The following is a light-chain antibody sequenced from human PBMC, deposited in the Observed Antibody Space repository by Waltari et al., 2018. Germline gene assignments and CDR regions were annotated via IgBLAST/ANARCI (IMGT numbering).Light chain of an antibody. Sequence: QSALTQPASVSGSPGQSITISCTGSNSDVGHYNLVSWYQQHPGKAPKLLLYEVNQRPSGVSSRFSGSKSGITASLTISGLQAEDEADFYCCSYASSTTWLFGGGTRLTVL. J-gene: IGLJ2*01. CDR2: EVN. V-gene: IGLV2-23*02. CDR3: CSYASSTTWL. CDR1: NSDVGHYNL.